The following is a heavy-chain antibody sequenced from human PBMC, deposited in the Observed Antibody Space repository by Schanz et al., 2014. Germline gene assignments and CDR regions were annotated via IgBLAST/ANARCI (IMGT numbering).Heavy chain of an antibody. V-gene: IGHV3-48*01. CDR3: ARGGPAYYFDD. Sequence: DVHLLESGGGLVQPGGSLRLSCAASGFTLSSYGMHWVRQAPGKGLEWISYITYNGGTIYYADSVKGRITISRDNSKDILYLQIYSLGTDDTAVYYCARGGPAYYFDDWGQGTLVTVSS. CDR1: GFTLSSYG. J-gene: IGHJ4*02. CDR2: ITYNGGTI.